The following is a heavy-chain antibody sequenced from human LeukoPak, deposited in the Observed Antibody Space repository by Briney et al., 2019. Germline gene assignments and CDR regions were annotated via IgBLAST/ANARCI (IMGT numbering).Heavy chain of an antibody. J-gene: IGHJ6*03. D-gene: IGHD6-25*01. CDR2: ITSGSDTI. Sequence: PGGSLRLSCAASGFSFSTYNMNWVRQAPGKGLGWVSFITSGSDTINYADSVKGRFTVSRDNARNSLYLQMNSLRAEDTAVYSCARDVGIPSAAPDYYYYYYMDVWGIGTTVTVSS. V-gene: IGHV3-48*04. CDR1: GFSFSTYN. CDR3: ARDVGIPSAAPDYYYYYYMDV.